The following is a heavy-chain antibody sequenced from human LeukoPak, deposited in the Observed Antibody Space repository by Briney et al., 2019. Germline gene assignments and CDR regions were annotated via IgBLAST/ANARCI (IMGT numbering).Heavy chain of an antibody. CDR2: ISYDGSNK. CDR1: GFTFSSYG. Sequence: GGSLRLSCAASGFTFSSYGMHWVRQAPGKGLEWVAVISYDGSNKYYADSVKGRFTISRDNSKKTLYLQMNSMRAEDTAVYYCVRERFHGSGAPKFDFWGQGTLVTVSS. V-gene: IGHV3-30*03. D-gene: IGHD3-10*01. J-gene: IGHJ4*02. CDR3: VRERFHGSGAPKFDF.